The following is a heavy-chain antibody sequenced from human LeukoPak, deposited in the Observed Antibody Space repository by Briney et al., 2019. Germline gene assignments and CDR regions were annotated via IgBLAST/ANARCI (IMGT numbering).Heavy chain of an antibody. CDR1: GGSISSGGYY. CDR3: ASSLPGAGSDYYYYMDV. V-gene: IGHV4-30-2*01. CDR2: IYHSGST. Sequence: SETLSLTCTVSGGSISSGGYYWSWIRQPPGKGLEWIGYIYHSGSTYYNPSLKSRVTISVDRSKNQFSLKLSSVTAADTAVYYCASSLPGAGSDYYYYMDVWGKGTTVTVSS. D-gene: IGHD3-10*01. J-gene: IGHJ6*03.